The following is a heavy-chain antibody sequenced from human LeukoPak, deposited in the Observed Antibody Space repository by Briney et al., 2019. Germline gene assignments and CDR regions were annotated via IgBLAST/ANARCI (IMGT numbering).Heavy chain of an antibody. CDR2: INWNGGST. J-gene: IGHJ4*02. Sequence: VGSLRLSCAASGFTFGNYGMSWVRQAPGKGLKGGSGINWNGGSTGYADSVEGRFTISRDKAKNSHYLQMNRLRVEDTALYYCARAQTYGDSRLLLDYWGQGTLVTVSS. CDR3: ARAQTYGDSRLLLDY. D-gene: IGHD2-21*02. CDR1: GFTFGNYG. V-gene: IGHV3-20*04.